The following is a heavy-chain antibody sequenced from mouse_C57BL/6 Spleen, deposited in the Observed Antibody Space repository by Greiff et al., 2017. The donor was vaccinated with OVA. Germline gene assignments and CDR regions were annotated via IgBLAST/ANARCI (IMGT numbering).Heavy chain of an antibody. Sequence: QVQLQQPGAELVRPGSSVKLSCKASGYTFTSYWMHWVKQRPIQGLEWIGKIDPSDSENQYNQKFKDKATLTVDTYSSTAYMKLSRLTSEDSAVYDGARWGYGYDVPYYYAMDYWGQGTSVTVSS. CDR3: ARWGYGYDVPYYYAMDY. D-gene: IGHD2-2*01. CDR2: IDPSDSEN. V-gene: IGHV1-52*01. J-gene: IGHJ4*01. CDR1: GYTFTSYW.